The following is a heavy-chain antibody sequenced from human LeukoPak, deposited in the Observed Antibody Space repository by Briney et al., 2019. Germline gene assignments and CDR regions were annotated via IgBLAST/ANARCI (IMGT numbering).Heavy chain of an antibody. V-gene: IGHV1-18*01. J-gene: IGHJ5*02. CDR1: GYTFTSYG. Sequence: ASVTVSCTASGYTFTSYGISWVRQAPGQGLEWMGWISAYNGNTNYAQKLQGRVTMTTDTSTSTAYMELRSLRSDDTAVYYCARVPNVLLWFGELFNNWFDPWGQGTLVTVSS. D-gene: IGHD3-10*01. CDR2: ISAYNGNT. CDR3: ARVPNVLLWFGELFNNWFDP.